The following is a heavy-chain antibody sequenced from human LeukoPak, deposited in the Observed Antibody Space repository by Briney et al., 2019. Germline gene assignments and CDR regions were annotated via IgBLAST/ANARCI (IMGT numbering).Heavy chain of an antibody. V-gene: IGHV1-2*02. CDR1: GYTFTGYY. D-gene: IGHD5-18*01. CDR3: ARGSFSADAPLVLDYFHH. CDR2: INPNRGGT. J-gene: IGHJ1*01. Sequence: GASVKVSCKASGYTFTGYYIHWGRQAPGQGVEWMGWINPNRGGTNYAQNIQGRVTMARDTYISTAYMELSRLKSDDTAVYYCARGSFSADAPLVLDYFHHWGQGTLVTVSS.